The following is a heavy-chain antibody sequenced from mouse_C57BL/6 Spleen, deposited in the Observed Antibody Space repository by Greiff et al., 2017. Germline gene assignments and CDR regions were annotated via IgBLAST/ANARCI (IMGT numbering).Heavy chain of an antibody. CDR3: ARRRAAMDY. J-gene: IGHJ4*01. V-gene: IGHV1-55*01. D-gene: IGHD3-1*01. Sequence: QVQLQLPGAELVKPGASVKMSCKASGYTFTSYWITWVKQRPGQGLEWIGDIYPGSGSTNYNEKFKSKATLTVDTSSSTDYMQLSGLTTEDSAVYCCARRRAAMDYWGQGTSVTVSS. CDR2: IYPGSGST. CDR1: GYTFTSYW.